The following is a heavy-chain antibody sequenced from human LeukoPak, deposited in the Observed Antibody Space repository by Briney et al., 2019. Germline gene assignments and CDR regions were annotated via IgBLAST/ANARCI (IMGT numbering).Heavy chain of an antibody. CDR2: IYHSGST. Sequence: SETLSLTCAVSGGSISSGGYSWSWIRQPPGKGLEWIGYIYHSGSTYYNPSLKSRVTISVDTSKNQFSLKLSSVTAADTAVYYCARDRLYDSSGYSRALDAFDIWGQGTMVTVSS. CDR1: GGSISSGGYS. J-gene: IGHJ3*02. D-gene: IGHD3-22*01. V-gene: IGHV4-30-2*05. CDR3: ARDRLYDSSGYSRALDAFDI.